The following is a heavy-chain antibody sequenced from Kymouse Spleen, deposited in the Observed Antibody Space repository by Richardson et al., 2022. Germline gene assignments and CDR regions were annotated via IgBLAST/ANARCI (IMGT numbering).Heavy chain of an antibody. CDR2: INHSGST. CDR1: GGSFSGYY. J-gene: IGHJ3*02. D-gene: IGHD6-6*01. CDR3: ARHSSSSGAFDI. Sequence: QVQLQQWGAGLLKPSETLSLTCAVYGGSFSGYYWSWIRQPPGKGLEWIGEINHSGSTNYNPSLKSRVTISVDTSKNQFSLKLSSVTAADTAVYYCARHSSSSGAFDIWGQGTMVTVSS. V-gene: IGHV4-34*01.